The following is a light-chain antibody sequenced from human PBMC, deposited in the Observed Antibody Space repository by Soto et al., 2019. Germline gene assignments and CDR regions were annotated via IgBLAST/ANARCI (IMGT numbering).Light chain of an antibody. CDR2: AAS. CDR1: QGIGSW. V-gene: IGKV1-12*01. Sequence: DIQMTQSPSSVSASVGDRVTITCRASQGIGSWLAWYQQKPGKAPKLLISAASSLESGVPSRFSGSGSGTDFTLTINSRQPEDFATYYCRQADSFPLTFGGGTKVEIK. J-gene: IGKJ4*01. CDR3: RQADSFPLT.